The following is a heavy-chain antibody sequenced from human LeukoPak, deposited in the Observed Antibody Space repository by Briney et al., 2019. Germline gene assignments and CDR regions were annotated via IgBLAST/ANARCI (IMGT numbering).Heavy chain of an antibody. CDR3: ARDRTYCSGCSCHPSPFDY. CDR1: GFTVSGNY. CDR2: IYSGGST. D-gene: IGHD2-15*01. Sequence: PGGSLRLSCAASGFTVSGNYMSWVRQAPGKGLEWVSVIYSGGSTYYADSVKGRFTISRDNSKNTLYLQMNSLRAEDTAVYYCARDRTYCSGCSCHPSPFDYWGQGTLVTVSS. V-gene: IGHV3-66*01. J-gene: IGHJ4*02.